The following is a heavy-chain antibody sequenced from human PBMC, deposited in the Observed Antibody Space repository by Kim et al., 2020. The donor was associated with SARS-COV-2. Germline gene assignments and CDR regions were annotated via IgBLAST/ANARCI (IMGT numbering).Heavy chain of an antibody. J-gene: IGHJ4*01. CDR3: ATRARVGVTLYFDY. CDR1: GDSISTATSY. CDR2: IYHTGRT. V-gene: IGHV4-39*01. D-gene: IGHD1-26*01. Sequence: SETLSLTCSVSGDSISTATSYWGWIRQPPGKGLEWIGNIYHTGRTYYNPSLKSRVTISLDTSKTQISLELTSVTSTAAAVSFVATRARVGVTLYFDYWG.